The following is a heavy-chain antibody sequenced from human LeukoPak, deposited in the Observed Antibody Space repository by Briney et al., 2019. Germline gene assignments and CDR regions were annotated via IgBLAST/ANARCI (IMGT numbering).Heavy chain of an antibody. CDR1: GFTFSTYS. CDR2: IYSGGNT. Sequence: PGGSLRLSCAASGFTFSTYSVNWVRQAPGKGLEWVSVIYSGGNTNYADSVKGRFTISRDNSKNTLYLQMNSLRAEDTAVYYCARNETWGQGTLVTVSS. CDR3: ARNET. V-gene: IGHV3-66*01. J-gene: IGHJ4*02.